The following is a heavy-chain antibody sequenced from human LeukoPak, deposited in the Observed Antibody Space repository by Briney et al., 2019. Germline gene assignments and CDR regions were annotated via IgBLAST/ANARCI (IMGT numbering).Heavy chain of an antibody. V-gene: IGHV4-34*01. CDR2: INHSGST. D-gene: IGHD2-2*02. CDR1: GGSFSGYY. CDR3: ARGPSVPAAISDYYHYGMDV. J-gene: IGHJ6*02. Sequence: SETLSLTCAVYGGSFSGYYWSWIRQPPGKGLEWIGEINHSGSTNYNPSLKSRVTISVDTSKNQFSLKLSSVTAADTAVYYCARGPSVPAAISDYYHYGMDVWGQGTTVTVSS.